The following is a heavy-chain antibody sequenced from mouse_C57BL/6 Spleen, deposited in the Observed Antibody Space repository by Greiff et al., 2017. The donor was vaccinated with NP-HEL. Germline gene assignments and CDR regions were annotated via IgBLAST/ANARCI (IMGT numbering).Heavy chain of an antibody. CDR1: GYSITSGYY. D-gene: IGHD2-3*01. Sequence: EVQLQESGPGLVKPSQSLSLSCSVTGYSITSGYYWNWIRQFPGNKLEWMGYISYDGSNNYNPSLKNRISITRDTSKNQFFLKLNSVTTEDTATYYCARGRGLLLGCWGKGTTLTVAS. V-gene: IGHV3-6*01. J-gene: IGHJ2*01. CDR3: ARGRGLLLGC. CDR2: ISYDGSN.